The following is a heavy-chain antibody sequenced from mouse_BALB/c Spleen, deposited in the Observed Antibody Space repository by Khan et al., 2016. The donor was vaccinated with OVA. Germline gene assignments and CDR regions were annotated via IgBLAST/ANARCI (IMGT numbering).Heavy chain of an antibody. D-gene: IGHD2-4*01. Sequence: EVQLQQSGTVLARPGASVKMSCKASGYSFTSYWMHWVKQRPGLGLEWIGAIYPGISDTRYNQKFKGKAKLTAVTSATTAYMELSSLTNENSAFYYCTSSYDSYYFDYWGQGTLLTVSS. CDR3: TSSYDSYYFDY. CDR1: GYSFTSYW. CDR2: IYPGISDT. V-gene: IGHV1-5*01. J-gene: IGHJ2*01.